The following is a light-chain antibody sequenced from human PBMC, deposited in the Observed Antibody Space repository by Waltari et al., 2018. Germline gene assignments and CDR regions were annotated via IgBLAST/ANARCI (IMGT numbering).Light chain of an antibody. CDR3: QQYYSTPPYT. V-gene: IGKV4-1*01. CDR2: WAS. Sequence: DIVMTQSPDSLAVSLGERATINCKSSPSVLYSSNNKNYLAWYQQKPGQHPKLLIYWASTRESGVPDRFSGSGSGTDFTLTISSLQAEDVAVYYCQQYYSTPPYTFGQGTKLEIK. J-gene: IGKJ2*01. CDR1: PSVLYSSNNKNY.